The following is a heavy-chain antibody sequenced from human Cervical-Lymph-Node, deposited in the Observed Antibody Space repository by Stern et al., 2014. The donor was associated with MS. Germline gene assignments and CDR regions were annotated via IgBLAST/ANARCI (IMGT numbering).Heavy chain of an antibody. D-gene: IGHD6-6*01. V-gene: IGHV7-4-1*02. CDR1: GYNLTTFA. Sequence: QVQLVQSGSELKKPGASVKVSCKASGYNLTTFAINWVRQAPGQGLEWMGWINTKTGNPTLAQGFPGRFVFSLDASINTAYLQIISLKAEDSAVYYCATWGAGSSPPLFYWGQGTLVTVSS. CDR3: ATWGAGSSPPLFY. CDR2: INTKTGNP. J-gene: IGHJ4*02.